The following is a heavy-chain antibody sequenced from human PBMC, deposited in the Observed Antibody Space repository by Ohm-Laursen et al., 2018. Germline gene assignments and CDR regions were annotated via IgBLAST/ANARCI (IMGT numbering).Heavy chain of an antibody. Sequence: SLRLSCSASEVTFSSYCMSWVRQAPGKGLEWVANIKQDGSEKRYVDSVKGRFTISRDDAKNSLYLQMNSLRAEDTAVYHCARDPVRGLTDYWGQGTLVTVSS. CDR3: ARDPVRGLTDY. CDR2: IKQDGSEK. CDR1: EVTFSSYC. J-gene: IGHJ4*02. V-gene: IGHV3-7*01. D-gene: IGHD3-16*01.